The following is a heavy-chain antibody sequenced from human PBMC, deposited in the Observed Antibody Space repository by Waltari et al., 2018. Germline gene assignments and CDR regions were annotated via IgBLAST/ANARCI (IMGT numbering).Heavy chain of an antibody. CDR1: GGAISSSSYY. CDR3: ARKLDGGYGY. V-gene: IGHV4-39*07. Sequence: QLQLQGSGPGLVTPSETLSLTCTVPGGAISSSSYYWGWIRQPPGKGLEWIGSIYYSGSTYYNPSLKSRVTISVDTSKNQFSLKLSSVTAADTAVYYCARKLDGGYGYWGQGTLVTVSS. CDR2: IYYSGST. J-gene: IGHJ4*02. D-gene: IGHD3-16*01.